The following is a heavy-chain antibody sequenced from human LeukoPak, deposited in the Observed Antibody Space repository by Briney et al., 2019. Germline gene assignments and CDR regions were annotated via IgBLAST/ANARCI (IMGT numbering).Heavy chain of an antibody. Sequence: ASVKVSCKASGYTFTSYDINWVRQATGQGLEWMGWMNPNSGNTGYAQKFQGRVTMTRNTSISTAYMELSSLRSEDTAVYYCARGRQWGPGYYYYMDVWGKGTTVTVSS. CDR2: MNPNSGNT. J-gene: IGHJ6*03. V-gene: IGHV1-8*01. CDR3: ARGRQWGPGYYYYMDV. CDR1: GYTFTSYD. D-gene: IGHD6-19*01.